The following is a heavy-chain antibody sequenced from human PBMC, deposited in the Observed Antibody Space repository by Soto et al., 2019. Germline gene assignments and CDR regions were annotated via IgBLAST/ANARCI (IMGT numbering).Heavy chain of an antibody. V-gene: IGHV6-1*01. Sequence: SQTLSLTCAISGDSVSSNSAAWNWIRQSPSRGLEWLGRTYYRPKWYNDYAVSVKSRITINPDTSKNQFSLQLNSVTPEDTAVYYCARDPRFYSSGWYLPHDAFDIWGQGTMVTVSS. J-gene: IGHJ3*02. CDR3: ARDPRFYSSGWYLPHDAFDI. CDR1: GDSVSSNSAA. CDR2: TYYRPKWYN. D-gene: IGHD6-19*01.